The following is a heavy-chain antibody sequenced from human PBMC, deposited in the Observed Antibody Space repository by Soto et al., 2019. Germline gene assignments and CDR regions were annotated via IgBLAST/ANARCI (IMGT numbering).Heavy chain of an antibody. D-gene: IGHD2-2*01. V-gene: IGHV6-1*01. CDR3: ARVSTSFGAPAAMDYSYYGMDV. CDR1: GDSVSSNSAA. Sequence: PSQTLSLTCVISGDSVSSNSAAWNWIRQSPSRGLEWLGRTYYRSKWYNDYAVSVKSRITINPDTSKNQFSLQLNSVTPEDTAVYCCARVSTSFGAPAAMDYSYYGMDVRGRGTTVTVS. J-gene: IGHJ6*02. CDR2: TYYRSKWYN.